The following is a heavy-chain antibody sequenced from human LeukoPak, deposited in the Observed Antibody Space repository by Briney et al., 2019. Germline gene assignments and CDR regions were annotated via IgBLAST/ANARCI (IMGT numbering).Heavy chain of an antibody. D-gene: IGHD3-10*01. J-gene: IGHJ4*02. CDR2: IYTSGST. CDR3: ARENRGREAGVPYYFDY. Sequence: NPSEGLSLTCTVPGGSLSSGSSYWSWIRQPAGRGLEWIGRIYTSGSTNYNPSLKSRVTISVDTSKNQFSLKLSSVTAADTAVYYCARENRGREAGVPYYFDYWGQGTLVTVSS. V-gene: IGHV4-61*02. CDR1: GGSLSSGSSY.